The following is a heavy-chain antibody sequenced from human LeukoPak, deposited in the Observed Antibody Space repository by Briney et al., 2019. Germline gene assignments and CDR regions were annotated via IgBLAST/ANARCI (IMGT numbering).Heavy chain of an antibody. Sequence: GGSLRLSCAASGFTFSSYAMSWVRQAPGKGLEWVSAISGSGGSTYYADSEKGRFTISRDNSKNTLYLQMNSLRAEDTAVYYCAKDRANRIQRAFGYWGQGTLVTVSS. CDR1: GFTFSSYA. J-gene: IGHJ4*02. V-gene: IGHV3-23*01. CDR3: AKDRANRIQRAFGY. D-gene: IGHD5-18*01. CDR2: ISGSGGST.